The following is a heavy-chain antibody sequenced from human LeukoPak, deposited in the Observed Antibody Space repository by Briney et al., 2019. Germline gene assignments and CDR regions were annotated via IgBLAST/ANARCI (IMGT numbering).Heavy chain of an antibody. V-gene: IGHV4-4*09. D-gene: IGHD1-14*01. CDR2: SYTSGST. Sequence: SETLSLTCTVSGGSISSYYWSWIRQPPGKGLEWIGYSYTSGSTNYDPSLKSRVTISVDTSKNQFSLKLSSVTAADTAVYYCARRPAIAGWFDPWGQGTLVTVSS. CDR1: GGSISSYY. CDR3: ARRPAIAGWFDP. J-gene: IGHJ5*02.